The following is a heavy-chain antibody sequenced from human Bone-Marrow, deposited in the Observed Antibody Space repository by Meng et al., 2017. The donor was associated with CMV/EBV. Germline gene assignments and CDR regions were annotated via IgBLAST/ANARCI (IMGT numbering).Heavy chain of an antibody. D-gene: IGHD3-10*01. J-gene: IGHJ4*02. CDR3: ATYSGSGSYPYYFDS. Sequence: SGYTFTSYGISWVRQAPGQGLEWMGGVVPIFERPNYAQRFQGRLTITTDASTSTADMELRSLRSEDTAVYYCATYSGSGSYPYYFDSWGQGTLVTVSS. CDR2: VVPIFERP. CDR1: GYTFTSYG. V-gene: IGHV1-69*05.